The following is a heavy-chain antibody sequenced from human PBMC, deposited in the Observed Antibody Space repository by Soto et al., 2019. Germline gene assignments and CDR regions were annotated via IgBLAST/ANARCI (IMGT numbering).Heavy chain of an antibody. CDR1: GGSISSSSYY. V-gene: IGHV4-39*01. CDR2: IYYSGST. Sequence: QLQLQESGPGLVKPSETLSLTCTVSGGSISSSSYYWGWIRQPPGKGLEWIGSIYYSGSTYYNPSLKSRVTISVDTSKNQFSLKLSSVTAADTAVYYCARHVRYDFWSGYYETDFDYWGQGTLVTVSS. D-gene: IGHD3-3*01. CDR3: ARHVRYDFWSGYYETDFDY. J-gene: IGHJ4*02.